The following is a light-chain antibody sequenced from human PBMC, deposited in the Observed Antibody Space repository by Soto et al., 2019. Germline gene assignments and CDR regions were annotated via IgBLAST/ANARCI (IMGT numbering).Light chain of an antibody. Sequence: SYELTQPPSVSVAPGQTARITCGGSNIGSKTVHWYQQKPGQAPVLVVYDDSDRPSGIPERFSGSNSGNTATLTISRVEAGDEADYYCQVWDSSSDHYVFGAGTKLTVL. V-gene: IGLV3-21*02. CDR3: QVWDSSSDHYV. CDR2: DDS. J-gene: IGLJ1*01. CDR1: NIGSKT.